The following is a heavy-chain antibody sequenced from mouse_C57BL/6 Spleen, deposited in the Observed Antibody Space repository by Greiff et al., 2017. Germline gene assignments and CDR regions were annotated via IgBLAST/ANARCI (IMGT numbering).Heavy chain of an antibody. CDR3: ARTYYAMDY. J-gene: IGHJ4*01. Sequence: QVQLKQSGAELVRPGTSVKVSCKTSGYAFTNYLIEWVKQRPGQGLEWIGVINPGSGGTNYNEKFKGKATLTADKSSSTAYMQLSSLTSEDSAVYFCARTYYAMDYWGQGTSVTVSS. V-gene: IGHV1-54*01. CDR2: INPGSGGT. CDR1: GYAFTNYL.